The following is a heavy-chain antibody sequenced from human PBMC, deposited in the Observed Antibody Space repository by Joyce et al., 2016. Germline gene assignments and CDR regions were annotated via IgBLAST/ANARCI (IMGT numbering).Heavy chain of an antibody. J-gene: IGHJ4*02. CDR3: AKILTATYSSGWFLDY. Sequence: QVQLVESGGGVVQPGRSLRLSCAASGLTLSNYGVHWVCQGPGKGLEWVAVISYDGIYKYYADSVKGRFTISRDNSKNTVFLEMNSLRTEDTAVYYCAKILTATYSSGWFLDYWGRGTLVTVSS. V-gene: IGHV3-30*18. CDR2: ISYDGIYK. CDR1: GLTLSNYG. D-gene: IGHD6-25*01.